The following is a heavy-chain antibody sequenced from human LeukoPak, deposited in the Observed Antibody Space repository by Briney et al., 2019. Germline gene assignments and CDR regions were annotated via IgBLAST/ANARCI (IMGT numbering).Heavy chain of an antibody. V-gene: IGHV3-7*01. CDR3: AKYARGPLD. CDR1: GFTFSNYW. Sequence: GGSLRLSCAASGFTFSNYWMSWVRQAPGKGLECVANIKQDGSEKDYVDSVKGRFTTSRDNAKNSLYLQMNSLRAEDTAVYYCAKYARGPLDWGQGTLVTVSS. D-gene: IGHD6-6*01. CDR2: IKQDGSEK. J-gene: IGHJ4*02.